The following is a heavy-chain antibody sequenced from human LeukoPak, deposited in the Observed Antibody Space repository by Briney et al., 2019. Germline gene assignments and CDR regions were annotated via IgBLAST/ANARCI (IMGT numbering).Heavy chain of an antibody. CDR2: IYDSGST. V-gene: IGHV4-39*07. Sequence: PSETLSLTCTVSGGPIRSSYYYWGWIRQPPGKGLEWIGSIYDSGSTYYNPSLKSRVTISVDTSKNQFSLKLSSVTAADTAVYYCARAPTYCSGGSCYASDFDYWGQGTLVTVSS. J-gene: IGHJ4*02. CDR3: ARAPTYCSGGSCYASDFDY. D-gene: IGHD2-15*01. CDR1: GGPIRSSYYY.